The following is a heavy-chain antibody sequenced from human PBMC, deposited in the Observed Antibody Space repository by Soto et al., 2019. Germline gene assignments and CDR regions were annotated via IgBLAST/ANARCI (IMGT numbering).Heavy chain of an antibody. Sequence: QVQLVQSGAEVKKPGASVKVSCKASGYTFTSYGISWVRQAPGQGLEWMGWISGYNGNTNYAQKLQGRITMTTDTSTSTAYMELRSLISDDTAVYYCAREIWELGYYYYGMDVWGQGTTVTVSS. CDR1: GYTFTSYG. J-gene: IGHJ6*02. CDR2: ISGYNGNT. D-gene: IGHD1-26*01. V-gene: IGHV1-18*01. CDR3: AREIWELGYYYYGMDV.